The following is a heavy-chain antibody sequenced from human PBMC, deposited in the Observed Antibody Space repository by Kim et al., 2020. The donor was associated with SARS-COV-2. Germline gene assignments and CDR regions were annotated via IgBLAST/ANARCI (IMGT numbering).Heavy chain of an antibody. CDR1: GYTFIDHT. J-gene: IGHJ3*02. D-gene: IGHD1-26*01. CDR2: ISTKSGAT. V-gene: IGHV1-2*02. CDR3: ARPSTREWDFDAFDI. Sequence: ASVKVSCKASGYTFIDHTLHWVRQAPGQGPAWMGWISTKSGATNYAQKFQGRVTMTRDTSITTAYMGLRSLRSDDTAIYYCARPSTREWDFDAFDIWGQGTMVTVSS.